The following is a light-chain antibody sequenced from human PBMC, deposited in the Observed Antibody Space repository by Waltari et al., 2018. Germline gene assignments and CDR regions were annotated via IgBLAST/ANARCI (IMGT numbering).Light chain of an antibody. CDR1: QSISSW. J-gene: IGKJ2*01. V-gene: IGKV1-5*03. CDR2: KAS. Sequence: DIQMTQSPSTLSASVGDRVTITCRASQSISSWLAWYQHKPGKAPKLLIYKASSLESGVPSRVRGSGAGTEFTLTISSLQPDDFATYFCQRYNSLYTFGQGTKLEIK. CDR3: QRYNSLYT.